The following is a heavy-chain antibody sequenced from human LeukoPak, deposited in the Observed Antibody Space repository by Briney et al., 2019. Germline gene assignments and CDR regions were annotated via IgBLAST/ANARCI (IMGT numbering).Heavy chain of an antibody. V-gene: IGHV3-48*04. Sequence: WGSLRLSCAASGFTFSSYSMNWVRQAPGQGLEWVSYISSSSSTIYYADSVKGRFTISRDNAKNSLYLQMKSLIAEDTAVYYCGRAESWSYTYDYWGQGTLVTVSS. J-gene: IGHJ4*02. CDR3: GRAESWSYTYDY. CDR1: GFTFSSYS. D-gene: IGHD1-26*01. CDR2: ISSSSSTI.